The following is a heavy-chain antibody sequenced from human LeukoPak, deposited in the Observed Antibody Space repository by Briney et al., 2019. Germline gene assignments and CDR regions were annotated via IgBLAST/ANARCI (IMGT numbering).Heavy chain of an antibody. V-gene: IGHV7-4-1*02. CDR3: ARAYYYDSSGYLNKYYYYYYMDV. CDR2: INTNTGNP. Sequence: ASVKVSCKASGYTFTSYAMNWVRQAPGQGLEWMGWINTNTGNPTYAQGFTGRFVFSLDTSVSTAYLQISSLKAEDTAVYYCARAYYYDSSGYLNKYYYYYYMDVWGKGTTVTISS. D-gene: IGHD3-22*01. J-gene: IGHJ6*03. CDR1: GYTFTSYA.